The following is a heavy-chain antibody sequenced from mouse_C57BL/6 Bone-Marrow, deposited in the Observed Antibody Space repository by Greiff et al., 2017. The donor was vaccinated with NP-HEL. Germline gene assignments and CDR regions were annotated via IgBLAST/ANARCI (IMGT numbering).Heavy chain of an antibody. CDR2: IDPENGDT. CDR1: GFNIKDDY. Sequence: EVMLVESGAELVRPGASVKLSCTASGFNIKDDYMHWVKQRPEQGLEWIGWIDPENGDTEYASKFQGKATITADTSSNTAYLQLSSLTSEDTAVYYCTTFYCFYAMDYWGQGTSVTVSS. J-gene: IGHJ4*01. D-gene: IGHD1-1*01. CDR3: TTFYCFYAMDY. V-gene: IGHV14-4*01.